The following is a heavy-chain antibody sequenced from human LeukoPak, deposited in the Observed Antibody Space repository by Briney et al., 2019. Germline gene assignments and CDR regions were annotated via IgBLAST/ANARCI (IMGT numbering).Heavy chain of an antibody. CDR1: GFTFSSYA. CDR2: ISGSGAGT. CDR3: AKDRQEVGGGVTHDY. D-gene: IGHD2-21*02. V-gene: IGHV3-23*01. J-gene: IGHJ4*02. Sequence: PGGSLRLSCAASGFTFSSYAMSWVLQAPGKGLKWVSAISGSGAGTYYADSVKGRFTISRDNSKNTLYLQMNSLRAEDTAVYYCAKDRQEVGGGVTHDYWGQGTLVTVSS.